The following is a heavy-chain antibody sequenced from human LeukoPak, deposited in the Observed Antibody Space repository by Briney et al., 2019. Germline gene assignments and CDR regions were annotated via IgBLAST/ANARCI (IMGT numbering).Heavy chain of an antibody. CDR3: ARDSPIAAAGT. J-gene: IGHJ4*02. Sequence: ASVKVSCKTSGYTFTTYYMHWVRQAPGQGPEWMGWINPNSGGTNYAQKFQGRVTMTRDTSISTAYMELSRLRSDDTAVYYCARDSPIAAAGTWGQGTLVTVSS. CDR2: INPNSGGT. CDR1: GYTFTTYY. D-gene: IGHD6-13*01. V-gene: IGHV1-2*02.